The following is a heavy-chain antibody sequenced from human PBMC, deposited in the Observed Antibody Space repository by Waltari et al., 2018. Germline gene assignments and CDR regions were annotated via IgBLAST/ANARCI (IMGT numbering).Heavy chain of an antibody. Sequence: QVQLVQSGAEVKKPGASVKVSCKASGYTFTSYDINWVRQATGQGLEWMGWMNTNSGNTGYAQKSQGRGTMTRNTSISTAYMELSSLRSEDTAVYYCARGHRSYLGNDYWGQGTLVTVSS. J-gene: IGHJ4*02. CDR1: GYTFTSYD. CDR2: MNTNSGNT. V-gene: IGHV1-8*01. D-gene: IGHD1-26*01. CDR3: ARGHRSYLGNDY.